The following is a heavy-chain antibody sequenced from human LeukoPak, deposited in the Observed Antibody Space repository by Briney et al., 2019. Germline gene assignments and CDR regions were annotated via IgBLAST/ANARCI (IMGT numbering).Heavy chain of an antibody. J-gene: IGHJ4*02. CDR3: AKVVKLYYDSSGYGRWLDY. Sequence: GGSLRPSCAAFGSTFSSYAMSWVRQPPRNWLEWVSAIRGSGGSTYYSDSVKGQFTISRDNSKNRLYLQINSLRAEDTAVYYCAKVVKLYYDSSGYGRWLDYWGQGTLVSVSS. CDR1: GSTFSSYA. D-gene: IGHD3-22*01. CDR2: IRGSGGST. V-gene: IGHV3-23*01.